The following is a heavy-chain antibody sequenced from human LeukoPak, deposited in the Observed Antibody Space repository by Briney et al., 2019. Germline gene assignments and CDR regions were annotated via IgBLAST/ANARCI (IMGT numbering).Heavy chain of an antibody. CDR1: GFTFSTYW. CDR3: ARRYMATSAEDFDY. CDR2: ISSDGANA. J-gene: IGHJ4*02. V-gene: IGHV3-74*01. D-gene: IGHD5-24*01. Sequence: GGSLRLSCAASGFTFSTYWMHWVRQVPGEGLVWVSRISSDGANANYADSVKGRFTISRDNAKNTLYLQMNSLRAEDTAVYYCARRYMATSAEDFDYWGQGTLVTVSS.